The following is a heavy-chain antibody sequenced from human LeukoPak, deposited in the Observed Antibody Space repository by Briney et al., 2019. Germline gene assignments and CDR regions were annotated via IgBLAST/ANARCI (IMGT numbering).Heavy chain of an antibody. CDR2: IYHSGST. J-gene: IGHJ5*02. V-gene: IGHV4-30-2*01. D-gene: IGHD3-3*01. CDR3: ARALALDFWSVQKGVNWFDP. CDR1: GGSISSGGYY. Sequence: SETLSLTCTVSGGSISSGGYYWSWIRQPPGKGLEWIGHIYHSGSTYYYPSLKSRVTISVDRSKNQFSLKLSSVTAADTAVYYCARALALDFWSVQKGVNWFDPWGQGTLVTVSS.